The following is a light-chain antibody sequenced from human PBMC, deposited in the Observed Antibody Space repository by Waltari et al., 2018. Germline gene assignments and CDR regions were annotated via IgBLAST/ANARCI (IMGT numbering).Light chain of an antibody. V-gene: IGLV2-14*03. Sequence: QSALTQPASVSGSPGQSITIPCTGTSTDGGGFNLVSWYQQHPGKAPKLMIYDVSNRPSGVSDRFSGSKSGDTASLTISGLQAEDEADYYCNSYTSSSTWVFGGGTKLTVL. CDR1: STDGGGFNL. J-gene: IGLJ3*02. CDR3: NSYTSSSTWV. CDR2: DVS.